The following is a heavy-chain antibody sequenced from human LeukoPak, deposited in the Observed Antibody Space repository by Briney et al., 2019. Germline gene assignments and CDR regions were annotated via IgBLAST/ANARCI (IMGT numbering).Heavy chain of an antibody. J-gene: IGHJ4*02. Sequence: ASVKVSCKASGYTFTSYGISWVRQAPGQGLEWMGWISAYNGNTNYAQKLQGRVTMTTDTSTSTAYKELRSLRSDDTAVYYCARDHAYCYDSSDYFDGGGWGKVVLVS. V-gene: IGHV1-18*01. CDR2: ISAYNGNT. D-gene: IGHD3-22*01. CDR3: ARDHAYCYDSSDYFDGGG. CDR1: GYTFTSYG.